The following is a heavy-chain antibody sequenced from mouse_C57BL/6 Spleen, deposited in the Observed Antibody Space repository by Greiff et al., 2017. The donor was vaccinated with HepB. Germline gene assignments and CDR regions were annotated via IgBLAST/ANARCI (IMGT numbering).Heavy chain of an antibody. V-gene: IGHV7-3*01. Sequence: EVNVVESGGGLVQPGGSLSLSCAASGFTFTDYYMSWVRQPPGKALEWLGFIRNKANGYTTEYSASVKGRFTISRDNSQSILYLQMNALRAEDSATYYCASTPYYYGSSYGYFDVWGTGTTVTVSS. CDR1: GFTFTDYY. J-gene: IGHJ1*03. CDR3: ASTPYYYGSSYGYFDV. D-gene: IGHD1-1*01. CDR2: IRNKANGYTT.